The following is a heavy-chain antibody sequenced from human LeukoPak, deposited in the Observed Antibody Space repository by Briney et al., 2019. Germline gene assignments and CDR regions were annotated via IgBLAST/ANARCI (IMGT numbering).Heavy chain of an antibody. CDR3: ATRGSDFWSGFDH. Sequence: ASVKVSCKLSGSSLHDLPIQWVRQAGTKGLEWMAGFDPENAEIVYAQKFKGRVTMTEDTSTDTAYLELTSLTSDDTALYYCATRGSDFWSGFDHWGQGTQVTVSS. CDR1: GSSLHDLP. D-gene: IGHD3-3*01. CDR2: FDPENAEI. J-gene: IGHJ4*02. V-gene: IGHV1-24*01.